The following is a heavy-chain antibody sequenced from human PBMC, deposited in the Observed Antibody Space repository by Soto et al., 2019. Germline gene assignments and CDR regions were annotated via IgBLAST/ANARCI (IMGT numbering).Heavy chain of an antibody. CDR2: VNTGNGNT. CDR1: GYTFTSYA. V-gene: IGHV1-3*04. J-gene: IGHJ4*02. CDR3: ARGQWLASFDD. Sequence: ASVKVSCKASGYTFTSYAIHWVRQAPGQRLEWMGVVNTGNGNTKYSQKLQGRVTISRDTSASTAYVDLSSLRSEDTALYYCARGQWLASFDDWGQGTLVTVSS. D-gene: IGHD6-19*01.